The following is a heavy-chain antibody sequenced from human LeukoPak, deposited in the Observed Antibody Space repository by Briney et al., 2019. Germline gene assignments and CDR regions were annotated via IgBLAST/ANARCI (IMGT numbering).Heavy chain of an antibody. V-gene: IGHV3-64*01. CDR1: GFTFSSYA. CDR2: ISSNGGST. D-gene: IGHD5-18*01. CDR3: ARGGYSVSAFDP. Sequence: PGGSLRLSCAASGFTFSSYAMHWVRQAPGKGLEYVSAISSNGGSTYYANSVKGRFTISRDNSKNTLYLQMGSLRAEDMAVYYCARGGYSVSAFDPWGQGTLVTVSS. J-gene: IGHJ5*02.